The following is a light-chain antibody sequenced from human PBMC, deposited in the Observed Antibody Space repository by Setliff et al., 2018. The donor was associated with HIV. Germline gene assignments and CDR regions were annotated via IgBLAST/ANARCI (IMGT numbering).Light chain of an antibody. CDR2: EVS. V-gene: IGLV2-8*01. CDR1: SSDIGSYQY. J-gene: IGLJ1*01. CDR3: SSYTSSSTYV. Sequence: QSVLAQPPSASGSPGQSVTISCTGISSDIGSYQYVSWYQQYPGKAPKLIIYEVSKRPSGVPHRFSGSKSGNTASLTISGLQAEDEADYYCSSYTSSSTYVFGTGTKV.